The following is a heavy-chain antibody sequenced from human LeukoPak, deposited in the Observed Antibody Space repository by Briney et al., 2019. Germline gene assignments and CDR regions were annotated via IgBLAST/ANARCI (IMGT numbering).Heavy chain of an antibody. CDR3: ARELSMDV. CDR2: ISSSSTII. Sequence: PGGSLRLSCAASGFTFSSYSLDWVRPAPGKGLEWASYISSSSTIIYYADSVKGRFTISRDNAKNSLYLQMNSLRDGDTAVYYCARELSMDVWGQGTTVTVSS. CDR1: GFTFSSYS. V-gene: IGHV3-48*02. J-gene: IGHJ6*02.